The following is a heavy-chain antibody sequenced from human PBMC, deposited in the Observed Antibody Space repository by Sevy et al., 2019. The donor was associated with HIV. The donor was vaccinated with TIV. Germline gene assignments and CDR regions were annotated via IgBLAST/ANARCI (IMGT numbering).Heavy chain of an antibody. Sequence: SETLSLTCAVYGGSFSGYYWSWIRQPPGKGLEWIGEINHSGGTKYNPSLKSRVTISVDTSKNQFSLKLNSVAAADTAVYYCVRPCAGSSCSHAFDIWGQGTMVTVSS. D-gene: IGHD2-15*01. CDR1: GGSFSGYY. CDR3: VRPCAGSSCSHAFDI. J-gene: IGHJ3*02. CDR2: INHSGGT. V-gene: IGHV4-34*01.